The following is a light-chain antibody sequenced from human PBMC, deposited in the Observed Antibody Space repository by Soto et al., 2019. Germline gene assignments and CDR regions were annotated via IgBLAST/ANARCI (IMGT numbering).Light chain of an antibody. CDR1: QRISSSY. Sequence: EIVVTQSPGTLSLSPGERATLSCRASQRISSSYLAWYQQKPGQAPRLLIYGASNRATGIPDRFSGSGSGTDFTLTISRMEPEDFAVYYCQQYVNSRYTFGQGTKLEIK. J-gene: IGKJ2*01. CDR3: QQYVNSRYT. CDR2: GAS. V-gene: IGKV3-20*01.